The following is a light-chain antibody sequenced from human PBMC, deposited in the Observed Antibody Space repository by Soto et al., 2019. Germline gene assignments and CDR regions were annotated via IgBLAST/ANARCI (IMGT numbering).Light chain of an antibody. CDR2: GAS. Sequence: EVVMTQSPATLSVSPGDKATLSCRASQSVSSHLAWYQQKPGQAPRLLIYGASTRAYGVPPRFSGSGSGTELTLTISSLQSEDFAIYYCQQYDDWRLLTFGGGTKVEI. V-gene: IGKV3-15*01. J-gene: IGKJ4*01. CDR1: QSVSSH. CDR3: QQYDDWRLLT.